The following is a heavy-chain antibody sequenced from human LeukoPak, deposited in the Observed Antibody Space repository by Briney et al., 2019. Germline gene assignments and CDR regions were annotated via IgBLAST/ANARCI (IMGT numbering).Heavy chain of an antibody. D-gene: IGHD3-3*01. CDR2: FDPEDGET. CDR1: GYTFAGYY. V-gene: IGHV1-24*01. J-gene: IGHJ4*02. Sequence: GASVKVSCKASGYTFAGYYMHWVRQAPGQGLEWMGGFDPEDGETIYAQKFQGRVTMTEDTSTDTAYMELSSLRSEDTAVYYCATAPIYDFWSGLYYFDYWGQGTLVTVSS. CDR3: ATAPIYDFWSGLYYFDY.